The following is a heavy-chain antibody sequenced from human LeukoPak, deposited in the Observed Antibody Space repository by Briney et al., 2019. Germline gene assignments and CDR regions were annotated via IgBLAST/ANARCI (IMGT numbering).Heavy chain of an antibody. CDR2: MNPNSGNT. D-gene: IGHD3-22*01. CDR3: ARVPNHYYDSSGYSDY. Sequence: ASVKVSCKASGYTFTSYDINWVRQATGQGLEWMGWMNPNSGNTGYAQKFQGRVTMTRNTSISTAYMELSSLRSEDTAVYYCARVPNHYYDSSGYSDYWGQGTLVTVSS. V-gene: IGHV1-8*01. CDR1: GYTFTSYD. J-gene: IGHJ4*02.